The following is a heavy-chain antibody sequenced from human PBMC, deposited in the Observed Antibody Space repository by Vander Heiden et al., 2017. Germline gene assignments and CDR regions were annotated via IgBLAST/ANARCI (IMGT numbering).Heavy chain of an antibody. J-gene: IGHJ6*02. V-gene: IGHV3-53*01. CDR3: ARDLQFWSGYYNFYGMDV. CDR1: GFIVSSNY. CDR2: IYSGGTT. Sequence: EVQLVESGGGLIQPGGSLRLSCAASGFIVSSNYMSWVRQAPGKGLEWVSVIYSGGTTYYADSVKGRFTISRDNSKNTLYLQMNSLRAEDTAVYYCARDLQFWSGYYNFYGMDVWGQGTTVTVS. D-gene: IGHD3-3*02.